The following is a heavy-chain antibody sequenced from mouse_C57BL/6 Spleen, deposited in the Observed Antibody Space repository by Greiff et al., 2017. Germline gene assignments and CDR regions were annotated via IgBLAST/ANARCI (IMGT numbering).Heavy chain of an antibody. V-gene: IGHV1-55*01. D-gene: IGHD2-4*01. CDR3: ARTSDDYDVWFAY. CDR1: GYTFTSYW. Sequence: QVQLQQPGAELVKPGASVKMSCKASGYTFTSYWITWVKQRPGQGLEWMGDIYPGSGSTNYNEKFKSKATLTVDPSSSTAYMQLSSLTSEDAAVYYCARTSDDYDVWFAYWGQGTLVTVSA. J-gene: IGHJ3*01. CDR2: IYPGSGST.